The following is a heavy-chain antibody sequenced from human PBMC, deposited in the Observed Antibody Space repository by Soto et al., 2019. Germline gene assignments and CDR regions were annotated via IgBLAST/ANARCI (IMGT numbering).Heavy chain of an antibody. V-gene: IGHV1-3*01. CDR3: AGGGGWPHSYHY. D-gene: IGHD2-15*01. CDR2: INAGNGNT. CDR1: GYTFTSYA. Sequence: ASVKVSCKASGYTFTSYAMHWVRQAPGQRLEWMGWINAGNGNTKYSQKFQGRVTITRDTSASTAYMELSSLRSEDTAVYYCAGGGGWPHSYHYWGQGTLVTVSS. J-gene: IGHJ4*02.